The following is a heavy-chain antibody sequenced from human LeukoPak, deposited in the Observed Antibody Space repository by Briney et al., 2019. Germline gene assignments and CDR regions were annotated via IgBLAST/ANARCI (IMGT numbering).Heavy chain of an antibody. D-gene: IGHD2-21*01. CDR1: GFTFSSYS. CDR3: AREIATEGPYYYYGMDV. Sequence: GGTLRLFCAASGFTFSSYSMNGVRQAPGKGLEGVSSISSSSSYIYYANSVKDRFTITRDNAKNSLYLQMNSLRAEDTAVYYCAREIATEGPYYYYGMDVWGQGTTVTVSS. CDR2: ISSSSSYI. J-gene: IGHJ6*02. V-gene: IGHV3-21*01.